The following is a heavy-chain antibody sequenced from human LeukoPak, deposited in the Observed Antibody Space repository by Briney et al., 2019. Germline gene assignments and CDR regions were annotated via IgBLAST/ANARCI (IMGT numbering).Heavy chain of an antibody. CDR2: IKQDGSEK. Sequence: QPGGSLRLSCAASGFNFSTYWMTWVRQAPGKGLEWVASIKQDGSEKYYVDSLKGRFTISRDNAKNSLHLQMNSLRAEDTAVYFCARPYYYSSGSLPYWGQGTLVTVSS. V-gene: IGHV3-7*01. CDR3: ARPYYYSSGSLPY. J-gene: IGHJ4*02. CDR1: GFNFSTYW. D-gene: IGHD3-10*01.